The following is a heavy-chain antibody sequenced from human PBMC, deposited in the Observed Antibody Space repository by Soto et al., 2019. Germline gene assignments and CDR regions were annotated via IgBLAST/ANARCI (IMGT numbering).Heavy chain of an antibody. CDR1: GFTFSSYS. J-gene: IGHJ4*02. Sequence: EVQLVESGGGLVQPGGSLRLSCAASGFTFSSYSMNWVRQAPGKGLEWVSYISGSSSMIYYADSVKGRFTISRDNAKNSLYLQMNSLRAEDTAVYYCARDLKPRHEMLYALLGYWGQGTLVTVSS. CDR3: ARDLKPRHEMLYALLGY. V-gene: IGHV3-48*01. D-gene: IGHD2-8*01. CDR2: ISGSSSMI.